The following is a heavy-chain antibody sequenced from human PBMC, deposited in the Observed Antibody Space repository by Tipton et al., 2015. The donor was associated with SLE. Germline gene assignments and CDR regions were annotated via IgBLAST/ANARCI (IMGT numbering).Heavy chain of an antibody. CDR3: ARELLSGSYWSYYYYMDV. Sequence: SLRLSCAASGFTFSSYGMHWVRQAPGKGLEWVAFIRYDGSNKYYADSVKGRFTISRDNAKNSLYLQMNSLRAEDTAVYYCARELLSGSYWSYYYYMDVWGKGTTVTVSS. V-gene: IGHV3-30*02. D-gene: IGHD1-26*01. CDR2: IRYDGSNK. J-gene: IGHJ6*03. CDR1: GFTFSSYG.